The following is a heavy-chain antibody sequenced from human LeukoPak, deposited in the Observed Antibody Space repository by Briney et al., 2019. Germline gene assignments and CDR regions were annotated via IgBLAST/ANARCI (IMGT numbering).Heavy chain of an antibody. V-gene: IGHV1-3*01. J-gene: IGHJ4*02. CDR1: GYTFTSYA. CDR2: INAGNGNT. D-gene: IGHD2-15*01. CDR3: ARDVLRYCSGGSCTDY. Sequence: ASVKVSCKASGYTFTSYAMHWVRQAPGQGLEWMGWINAGNGNTKYSQEFQGRVTITRDTSASTAYMELSSLRSDDTAVYYCARDVLRYCSGGSCTDYWGQGTLVTVSS.